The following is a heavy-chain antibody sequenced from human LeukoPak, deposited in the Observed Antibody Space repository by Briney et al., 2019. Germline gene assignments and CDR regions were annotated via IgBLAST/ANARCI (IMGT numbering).Heavy chain of an antibody. CDR1: GFTFSSYA. D-gene: IGHD4-23*01. CDR3: ARRLWDNGGNFDY. J-gene: IGHJ4*02. CDR2: ISYDGSNK. V-gene: IGHV3-30-3*01. Sequence: GGSLRLSCAASGFTFSSYAMHWVRQAPGKGLEWVAVISYDGSNKYYADSVKGRFTISRDNANKSLYLQMDSLRAEDTAVYYCARRLWDNGGNFDYWGQGTLVTVSS.